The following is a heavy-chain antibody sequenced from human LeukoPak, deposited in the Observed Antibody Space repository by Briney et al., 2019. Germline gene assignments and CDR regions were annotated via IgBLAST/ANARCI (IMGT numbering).Heavy chain of an antibody. D-gene: IGHD2-2*01. Sequence: SETLSLTCTVSGGSINTYYWSWIRQPPGKRLEWLGYVYDSGSAGYSPSLKSRVTISLDTPKKQFSLKVDSVTAADTAVYYCARSTRRYCGSASSFVYFFDQWGQGLLVTVSS. J-gene: IGHJ4*02. CDR2: VYDSGSA. V-gene: IGHV4-59*01. CDR3: ARSTRRYCGSASSFVYFFDQ. CDR1: GGSINTYY.